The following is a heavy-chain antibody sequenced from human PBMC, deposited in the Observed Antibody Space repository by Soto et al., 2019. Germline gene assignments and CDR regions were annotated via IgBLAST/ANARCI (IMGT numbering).Heavy chain of an antibody. J-gene: IGHJ4*02. CDR1: GGSFSGYY. V-gene: IGHV4-34*01. Sequence: PSETLSLTCAVYGGSFSGYYWSWIRQPPGKGLEWIGEINHSGSTNYNPSLKSRVTISVDTSKNQFSLNLSSVTAADTAVYYCARSGDYYYDSSGYYTNLYYFDYWGQGTLVTVSS. D-gene: IGHD3-22*01. CDR2: INHSGST. CDR3: ARSGDYYYDSSGYYTNLYYFDY.